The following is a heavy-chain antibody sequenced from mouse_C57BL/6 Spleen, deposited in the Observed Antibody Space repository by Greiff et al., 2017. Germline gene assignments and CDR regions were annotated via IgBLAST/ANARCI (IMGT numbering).Heavy chain of an antibody. J-gene: IGHJ4*01. V-gene: IGHV1-22*01. CDR1: GYTFTDYN. CDR3: ARGGYYAMDY. Sequence: DVLLQQSGPELVKPGASVKMSCKASGYTFTDYNMHWVKQSHGKSLEWIGYINPNNGGTSYNQKFKGKATLTVNKSSSTAYMERLSLTSKDSAVYDCARGGYYAMDYWGQGTSVTVSS. CDR2: INPNNGGT.